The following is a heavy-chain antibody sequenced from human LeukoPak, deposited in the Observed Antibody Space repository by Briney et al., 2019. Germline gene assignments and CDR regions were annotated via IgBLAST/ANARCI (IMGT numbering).Heavy chain of an antibody. CDR2: ISYDGSNK. J-gene: IGHJ3*02. CDR1: GFTFSSYA. V-gene: IGHV3-30*01. Sequence: GGSLRLSCAASGFTFSSYAVHWVRQAPGKGLEWVAVISYDGSNKYYADSVKGRFTISRDNSKNTLYLQMNSLRAEDTAVYYCASTRGGYPDDAFDIWGRGTMVTVSS. CDR3: ASTRGGYPDDAFDI. D-gene: IGHD5-18*01.